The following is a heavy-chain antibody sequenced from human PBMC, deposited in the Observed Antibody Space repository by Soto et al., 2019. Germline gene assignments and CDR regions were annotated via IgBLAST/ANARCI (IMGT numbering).Heavy chain of an antibody. CDR1: GFTFRSYI. V-gene: IGHV3-48*02. J-gene: IGHJ5*02. CDR2: ISSSSSTI. Sequence: RGSLKLSYAASGFTFRSYIIYWGRQAPRPGLELVSYISSSSSTIYYADSVKGRFTISRDNAKNSLYLQMNSLRDEDTAVYYCARDKDSSGWYNWFDPWGQGTLVTVSS. CDR3: ARDKDSSGWYNWFDP. D-gene: IGHD6-19*01.